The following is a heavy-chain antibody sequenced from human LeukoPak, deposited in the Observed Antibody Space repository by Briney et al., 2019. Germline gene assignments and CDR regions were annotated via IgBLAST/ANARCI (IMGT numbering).Heavy chain of an antibody. Sequence: SETLSLTCNVSGGSINSHYWSWIRQPPGKGLEWIGYTYYTGSTDYNPSLKSRVTISVDTSKTQFSLKLSSVTAADTAVYYCARDLSRDGYNLWSFYYWGQGTLVTVSS. CDR3: ARDLSRDGYNLWSFYY. V-gene: IGHV4-59*11. CDR2: TYYTGST. D-gene: IGHD5-24*01. CDR1: GGSINSHY. J-gene: IGHJ4*02.